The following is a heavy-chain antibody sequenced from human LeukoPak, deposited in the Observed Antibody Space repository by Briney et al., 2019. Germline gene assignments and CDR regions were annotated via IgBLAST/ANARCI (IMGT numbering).Heavy chain of an antibody. J-gene: IGHJ6*02. D-gene: IGHD6-19*01. V-gene: IGHV4-39*07. CDR1: GGSISSSSYY. CDR2: IYYSGST. CDR3: ASDILGTSGWYLDGEYGMDV. Sequence: SETLSLTCTVSGGSISSSSYYWGWIRQPPGKGLEWIGSIYYSGSTYYNPSLKSRVTISVDTSKNQFSLKLSSVTAADTAVYYCASDILGTSGWYLDGEYGMDVWGQGTTVTVSS.